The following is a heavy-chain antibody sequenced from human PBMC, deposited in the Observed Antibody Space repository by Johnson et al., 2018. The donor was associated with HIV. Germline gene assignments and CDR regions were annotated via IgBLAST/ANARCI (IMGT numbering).Heavy chain of an antibody. CDR3: AGESPYYYDSSGRQHDAFDI. J-gene: IGHJ3*02. D-gene: IGHD3-22*01. CDR1: GFTFDEYD. Sequence: VQVVESGGGVARPGGSLRLSCEASGFTFDEYDMSWVRQAPGKGLEWVSGISGSGGSTYYADSVKGRFTLSRDNSKNSVYLQMNTLRVEYTALYYCAGESPYYYDSSGRQHDAFDIWGQGTVVTVSS. V-gene: IGHV3-20*04. CDR2: ISGSGGST.